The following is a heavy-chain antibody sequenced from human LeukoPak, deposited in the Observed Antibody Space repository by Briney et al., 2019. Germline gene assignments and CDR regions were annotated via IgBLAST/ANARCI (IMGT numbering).Heavy chain of an antibody. J-gene: IGHJ5*02. CDR2: INPGYGNT. CDR1: GYSFSNYA. CDR3: ARGPITMVRGVTEALPNWFDP. V-gene: IGHV1-3*03. D-gene: IGHD3-10*01. Sequence: GASVKVPCKASGYSFSNYAIYWVRQAPGQRLEWMGWINPGYGNTKYSQEFRGRVTITRDTSASTAYMELSSLRSDDMAVYYCARGPITMVRGVTEALPNWFDPWGQGTLVTVSS.